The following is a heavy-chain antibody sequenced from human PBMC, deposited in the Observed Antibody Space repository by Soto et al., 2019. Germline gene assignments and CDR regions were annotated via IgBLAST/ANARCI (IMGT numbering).Heavy chain of an antibody. CDR3: MLGSGWKDFDY. J-gene: IGHJ4*02. D-gene: IGHD3-22*01. CDR1: GGSISSYY. CDR2: IYYSGST. V-gene: IGHV4-59*08. Sequence: NPSETLSLTCTVSGGSISSYYWSWIRQPPGKGLEWIGYIYYSGSTNYNPSLKSRVTISVDTSKNQFSLKLSSVTASDTAVYYCMLGSGWKDFDYWGQGTLVTVSS.